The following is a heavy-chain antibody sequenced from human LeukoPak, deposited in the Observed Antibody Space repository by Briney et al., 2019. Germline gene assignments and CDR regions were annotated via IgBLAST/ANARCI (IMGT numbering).Heavy chain of an antibody. Sequence: PGWSLRLSCAASGFTFSTYSMNWVRQAPGKGLEWVSYISSRSSYIYYADSVKGRFTISRDNAKNSLYLQMDSLRAEDTAVYYCARDPSSGYDKRVYYFDYWGQGVLVTVSS. D-gene: IGHD5-12*01. CDR1: GFTFSTYS. J-gene: IGHJ4*02. V-gene: IGHV3-21*06. CDR2: ISSRSSYI. CDR3: ARDPSSGYDKRVYYFDY.